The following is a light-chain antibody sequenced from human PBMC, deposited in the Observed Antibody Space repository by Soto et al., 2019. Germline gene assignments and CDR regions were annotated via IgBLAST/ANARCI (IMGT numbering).Light chain of an antibody. CDR2: GAS. J-gene: IGKJ1*01. CDR1: QSGSSN. V-gene: IGKV3-15*01. CDR3: QQYNNWPTWT. Sequence: EMGMTKSPATLYVSPGERATLSCRAIQSGSSNLAWYQQKPGQAQRLLIYGASTMATGIPARFSGSGSGTEFTLTISSLQSEDFAVYYCQQYNNWPTWTFRQANQVQIK.